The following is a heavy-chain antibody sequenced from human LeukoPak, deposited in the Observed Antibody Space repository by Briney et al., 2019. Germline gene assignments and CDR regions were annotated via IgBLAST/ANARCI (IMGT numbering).Heavy chain of an antibody. D-gene: IGHD2-15*01. CDR2: INDAKGNT. CDR1: GYILTNYA. CDR3: ARGRGTSGSNRDFYYYYYMDI. Sequence: ASVKDSCKACGYILTNYAIHWVRQAPGQRPQWMGWINDAKGNTKYSQEFQGRVTITRDTSASTAYMEMSSLRSDDMAVYYCARGRGTSGSNRDFYYYYYMDIWGKGTTVIVS. J-gene: IGHJ6*03. V-gene: IGHV1-3*03.